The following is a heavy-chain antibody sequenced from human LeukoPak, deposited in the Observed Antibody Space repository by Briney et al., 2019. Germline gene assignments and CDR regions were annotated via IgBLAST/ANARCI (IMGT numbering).Heavy chain of an antibody. CDR3: ARDSPRSIAARPGNWFDP. CDR2: ISSSGSTI. V-gene: IGHV3-48*03. J-gene: IGHJ5*02. Sequence: GGSLRLSCAASGFTFSSYEMNWVRQAPGKGLEWVSYISSSGSTIYYADSVKGRFTISRDNAKNSLYLQMNSLRAEDTALYYCARDSPRSIAARPGNWFDPWGQGTLVTVSS. CDR1: GFTFSSYE. D-gene: IGHD6-6*01.